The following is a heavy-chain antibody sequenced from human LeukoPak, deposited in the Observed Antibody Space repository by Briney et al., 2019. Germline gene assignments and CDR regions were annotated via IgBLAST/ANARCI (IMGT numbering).Heavy chain of an antibody. V-gene: IGHV1-18*01. CDR2: ISAYNGDT. Sequence: AASVKVSCKASGYTFISYGISWVRQAPGQGLEWMGWISAYNGDTNYAQKHQGRVTMTTDTSTSTAYMELKSLRSDDTAVYYCARGVSGSFGYSYYYMDVWDKGTTVTVSS. D-gene: IGHD1-26*01. CDR3: ARGVSGSFGYSYYYMDV. J-gene: IGHJ6*03. CDR1: GYTFISYG.